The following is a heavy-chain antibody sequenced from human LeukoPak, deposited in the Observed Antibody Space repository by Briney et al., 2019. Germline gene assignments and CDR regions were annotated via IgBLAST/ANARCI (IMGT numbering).Heavy chain of an antibody. D-gene: IGHD6-13*01. V-gene: IGHV3-21*01. J-gene: IGHJ6*02. CDR2: ISSSSSYI. CDR1: GFTFSSYS. Sequence: GGSLRLSCAASGFTFSSYSMNWVRQAPGKGLEWVSSISSSSSYIYYADSVKGRFTISRDNAKNSLYLQMNSLRAEDTAVYYCARDSYIPRDYSSSWYYYYYGMDVWGQGTTVTVSS. CDR3: ARDSYIPRDYSSSWYYYYYGMDV.